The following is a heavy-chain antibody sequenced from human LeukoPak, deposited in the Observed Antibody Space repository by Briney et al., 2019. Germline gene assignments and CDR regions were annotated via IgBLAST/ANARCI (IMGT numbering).Heavy chain of an antibody. Sequence: SETLSLACTVSGGSISSYYWSWIRQPPGKGLEWIGYIYYSGSTNYNPSLKSRVTISIDTSKNQFSLKLSSVTAADTAVYYCARGGSSGWLDYWGQGTLVTVS. CDR2: IYYSGST. CDR3: ARGGSSGWLDY. D-gene: IGHD6-19*01. CDR1: GGSISSYY. V-gene: IGHV4-59*01. J-gene: IGHJ4*02.